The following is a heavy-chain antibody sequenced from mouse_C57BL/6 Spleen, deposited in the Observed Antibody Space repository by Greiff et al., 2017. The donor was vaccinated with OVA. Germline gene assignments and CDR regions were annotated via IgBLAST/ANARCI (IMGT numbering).Heavy chain of an antibody. CDR2: IYPGDGDT. Sequence: VQLQQSGAELVKPGASVKISCKASGYAFSSYWMNWVKQRPGKGLEWIGQIYPGDGDTNYNGKFKGKATLTADKSSSTAYMQLSSLTSEDSAVYFCARRGMVRRFFDYWGQGTTLTVSS. V-gene: IGHV1-80*01. CDR1: GYAFSSYW. CDR3: ARRGMVRRFFDY. J-gene: IGHJ2*01. D-gene: IGHD2-3*01.